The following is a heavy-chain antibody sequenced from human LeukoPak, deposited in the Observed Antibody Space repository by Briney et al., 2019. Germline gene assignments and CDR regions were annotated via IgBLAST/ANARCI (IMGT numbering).Heavy chain of an antibody. Sequence: SETLSLICSVSGGPINRDYWSWIRQSPGKGLEWIGYIHYRGSTNYNPSLKSRVTMSVDTSRRHFSLKLTSVTAADSAIYYCATFGINNWFDPWGQGTLVAVSS. V-gene: IGHV4-59*01. CDR3: ATFGINNWFDP. CDR1: GGPINRDY. D-gene: IGHD1-14*01. J-gene: IGHJ5*02. CDR2: IHYRGST.